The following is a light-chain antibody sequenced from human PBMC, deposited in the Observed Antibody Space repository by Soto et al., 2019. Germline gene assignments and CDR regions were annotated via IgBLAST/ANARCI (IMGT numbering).Light chain of an antibody. CDR1: QSVNSN. V-gene: IGKV3-15*01. CDR3: QVFDGSRWT. J-gene: IGKJ1*01. CDR2: GAS. Sequence: ETVMTHSPATLSVYTDERATLSCRASQSVNSNLAWYQQKLGQAPRVLIFGASTRATGIPARFSGSGSGTEFSLTINSLQSEDFAVYYCQVFDGSRWTFGQGTKVDIK.